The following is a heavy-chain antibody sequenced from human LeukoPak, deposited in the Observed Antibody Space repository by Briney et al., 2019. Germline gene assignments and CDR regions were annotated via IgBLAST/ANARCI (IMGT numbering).Heavy chain of an antibody. V-gene: IGHV5-51*01. CDR3: ARSLGLVGANNWFDP. D-gene: IGHD1-26*01. J-gene: IGHJ5*02. CDR1: GYSFTSYW. CDR2: IYPGDSDT. Sequence: RGGSLQISCKGSGYSFTSYWIGWVRQVPGKGLEWMGIIYPGDSDTRYSPSFQGQVTISADKSISTAYLQWSSLKASDTAMYYCARSLGLVGANNWFDPWGQGTLVTVSS.